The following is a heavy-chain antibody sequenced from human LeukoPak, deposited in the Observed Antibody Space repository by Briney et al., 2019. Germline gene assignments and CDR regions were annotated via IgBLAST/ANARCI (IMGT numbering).Heavy chain of an antibody. D-gene: IGHD1-26*01. CDR3: ARSWELLSDAFDI. V-gene: IGHV4-39*07. Sequence: PSETLSLTCTVSGGSISSSSYYWGWIRQPPGKGLEWIGSIYYSGSTYYNPSLKSRVTISVDTSKNQFSLKLSSVTAADTAVYYCARSWELLSDAFDIWGQGTMVTVSS. CDR2: IYYSGST. CDR1: GGSISSSSYY. J-gene: IGHJ3*02.